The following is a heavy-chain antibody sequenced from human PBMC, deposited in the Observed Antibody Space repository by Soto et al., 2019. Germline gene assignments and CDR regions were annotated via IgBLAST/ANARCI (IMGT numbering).Heavy chain of an antibody. CDR2: INHSGST. V-gene: IGHV4-34*01. CDR3: ARGAVAYYGSGSYPDFDY. J-gene: IGHJ4*02. D-gene: IGHD3-10*01. CDR1: GGSFSGYY. Sequence: QVQLQQWGAGLLKPSETLSLTCAVYGGSFSGYYWSWIRQPPGQGLEWIGEINHSGSTNYNPSLKSRVTISVDTSKNQFSLRLSSVTAADTAVYYCARGAVAYYGSGSYPDFDYWGQGTLVTVSS.